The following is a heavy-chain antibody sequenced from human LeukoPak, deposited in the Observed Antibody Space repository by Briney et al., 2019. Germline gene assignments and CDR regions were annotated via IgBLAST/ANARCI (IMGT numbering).Heavy chain of an antibody. V-gene: IGHV4-59*01. J-gene: IGHJ4*02. Sequence: PSETLSLTCTVSGGSIGSYYWSWIRQPPGKGLEWIGHIYDTSYTDYNPSVKGRVSISVDTSKNQFSLKLSSVTAADTAVYYCARANDQVVPESYFDCWGQGTLVTVSS. CDR1: GGSIGSYY. D-gene: IGHD2-2*01. CDR3: ARANDQVVPESYFDC. CDR2: IYDTSYT.